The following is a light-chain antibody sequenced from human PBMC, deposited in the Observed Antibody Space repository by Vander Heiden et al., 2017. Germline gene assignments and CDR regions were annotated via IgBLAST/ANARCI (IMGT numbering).Light chain of an antibody. CDR1: QSISSY. CDR2: AAS. V-gene: IGKV1-39*01. CDR3: QQTDSTLMYT. J-gene: IGKJ2*01. Sequence: DIQMTQSPSSLSASVGDRVTITCRASQSISSYLNWYQQKPGKAPKLLIYAASSLQSGVPSRFSGSGYGTDFTLTISSRQPEDFAPYYCQQTDSTLMYTFGQGTKLDIK.